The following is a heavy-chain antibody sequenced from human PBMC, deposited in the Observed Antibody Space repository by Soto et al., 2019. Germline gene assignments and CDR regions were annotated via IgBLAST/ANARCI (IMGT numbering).Heavy chain of an antibody. V-gene: IGHV5-10-1*01. Sequence: PGESLKISCKGSGYSFAGYWIAWVRQKPGKGLEWMGRIDPSDSHTYYSPSFRGHVTISATKSITTAFLQWSSLRASDTAMYYCSRARYAIFTGSHIPLCMDAWGQGTPVTVSS. CDR2: IDPSDSHT. CDR3: SRARYAIFTGSHIPLCMDA. CDR1: GYSFAGYW. J-gene: IGHJ5*02. D-gene: IGHD3-9*01.